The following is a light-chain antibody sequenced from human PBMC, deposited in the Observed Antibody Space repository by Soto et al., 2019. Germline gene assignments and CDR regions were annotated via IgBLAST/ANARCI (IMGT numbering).Light chain of an antibody. J-gene: IGKJ5*01. CDR2: DAS. CDR1: QSVSNF. CDR3: QQRSIWPT. Sequence: EIVLTQSPATLSLSPGERATISCRASQSVSNFLAWYQQKPGQAPRLLIYDASSRATGIPARFSGSGSGTEFTLTISSLEPEDFAVYYCQQRSIWPTFGQGTRLEIK. V-gene: IGKV3-11*01.